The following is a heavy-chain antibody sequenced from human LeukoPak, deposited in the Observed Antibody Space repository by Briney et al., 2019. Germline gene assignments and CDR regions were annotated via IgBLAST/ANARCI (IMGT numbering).Heavy chain of an antibody. J-gene: IGHJ6*01. CDR2: ISYDGSNK. Sequence: PGRSLRLSCAASGFTFSSYGMHWVRQAPGKGLEWVAVISYDGSNKYYADSVKGRFTISRDNSKNTLYLQMNSLRAEDTAVYYCAKDLDGAAVAGNYYYYHGKDVWGKGTTVNGSS. D-gene: IGHD6-19*01. CDR1: GFTFSSYG. V-gene: IGHV3-30*18. CDR3: AKDLDGAAVAGNYYYYHGKDV.